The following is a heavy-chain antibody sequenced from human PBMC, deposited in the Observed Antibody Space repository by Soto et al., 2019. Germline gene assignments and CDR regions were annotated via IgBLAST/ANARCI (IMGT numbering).Heavy chain of an antibody. Sequence: EEQLVESGGGLVEPGGSLRLSCAASGFIFPNYWMHWVRQAPGKGLVWVSRVNSDGIITNYADPAKGRLTISRDNAENTIYLQMNSLRAEDTAVYYCVRGGRAAYYMDVWGKGTTVTVSS. D-gene: IGHD5-12*01. V-gene: IGHV3-74*01. CDR1: GFIFPNYW. CDR3: VRGGRAAYYMDV. CDR2: VNSDGIIT. J-gene: IGHJ6*03.